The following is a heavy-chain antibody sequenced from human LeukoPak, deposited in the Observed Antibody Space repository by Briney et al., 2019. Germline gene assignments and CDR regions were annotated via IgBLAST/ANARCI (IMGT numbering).Heavy chain of an antibody. D-gene: IGHD2-2*01. CDR1: GFTFSSYS. J-gene: IGHJ4*02. Sequence: GGSLRLSCAAPGFTFSSYSMNWVRQAPGKGLEWVSSISSSSSYIYYADSVKGRFTISRDNAKNSLYLQMNSLRAEDTAVYYCASDIVVVPAATTDYWGQGTLVTVSS. CDR2: ISSSSSYI. V-gene: IGHV3-21*01. CDR3: ASDIVVVPAATTDY.